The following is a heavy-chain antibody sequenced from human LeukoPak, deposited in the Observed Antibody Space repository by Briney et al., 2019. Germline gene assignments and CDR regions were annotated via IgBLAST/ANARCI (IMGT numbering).Heavy chain of an antibody. Sequence: SETLSLTCTVSGGSLSSSSYYWGWIRQPPGKGLAWIGSIYYSGSAYYNPSLKSRVTISVDTSKNQFSLKLSSVTAADTAVYYCARVPYCSSTSCYAGDYSTKTVFDYWGQGTLVTVSS. CDR1: GGSLSSSSYY. CDR3: ARVPYCSSTSCYAGDYSTKTVFDY. D-gene: IGHD2-2*01. V-gene: IGHV4-39*01. J-gene: IGHJ4*02. CDR2: IYYSGSA.